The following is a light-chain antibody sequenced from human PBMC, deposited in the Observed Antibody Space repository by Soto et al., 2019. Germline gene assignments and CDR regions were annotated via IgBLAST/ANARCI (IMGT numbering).Light chain of an antibody. Sequence: EIVLTQSPATLSLSPGERATLSCRASQSVSSYLAWYQQKPGQAPRLLIYDASNRATGIPARFSGSGSGTDFTLTSSSLEPEDFAVYYCQQRRNWPQTFGQGTKVEIK. J-gene: IGKJ1*01. CDR2: DAS. V-gene: IGKV3-11*01. CDR1: QSVSSY. CDR3: QQRRNWPQT.